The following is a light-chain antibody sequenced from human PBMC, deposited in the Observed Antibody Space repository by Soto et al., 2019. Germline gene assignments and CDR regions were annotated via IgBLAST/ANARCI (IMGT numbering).Light chain of an antibody. CDR2: GAS. Sequence: ETVMTQSPDTLSLSPGERATLSCRASQSVSDNLAWYQQRPGQGPRLLIYGASTRATGIPARFSGSGSGTEFTLTISSLQSEDFAVYYCQQYVKWPPSNTFGQGAKLEIK. CDR1: QSVSDN. CDR3: QQYVKWPPSNT. V-gene: IGKV3-15*01. J-gene: IGKJ2*01.